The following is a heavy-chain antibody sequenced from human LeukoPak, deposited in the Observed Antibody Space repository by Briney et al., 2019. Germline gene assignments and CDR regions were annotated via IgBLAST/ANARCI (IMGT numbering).Heavy chain of an antibody. CDR2: IIPIFGTA. CDR1: GGTFSSYA. CDR3: ARDRERAPIDAFDI. D-gene: IGHD1-26*01. V-gene: IGHV1-69*13. Sequence: SVKVSCKASGGTFSSYAISWVRQAPGQGLEWLGGIIPIFGTANYAQKFHGRVTITADESTSTAYMELSSLRSEDTAVYYCARDRERAPIDAFDIWGQGTMVTVSS. J-gene: IGHJ3*02.